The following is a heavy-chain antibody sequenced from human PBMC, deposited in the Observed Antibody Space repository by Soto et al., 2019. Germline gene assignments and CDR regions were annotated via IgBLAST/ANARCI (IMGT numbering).Heavy chain of an antibody. CDR3: AKDYGSGSLDAFDI. V-gene: IGHV3-9*01. D-gene: IGHD3-10*01. CDR2: ISWNSGSI. CDR1: GFTFDDYA. Sequence: GGSLRLSCAASGFTFDDYAMHWVRQAPGKGLEWVSGISWNSGSIGYADSVKGRFTISRDNAKNSLYLQMNSLRAEDTALYYCAKDYGSGSLDAFDIWGQGTMVTVSS. J-gene: IGHJ3*02.